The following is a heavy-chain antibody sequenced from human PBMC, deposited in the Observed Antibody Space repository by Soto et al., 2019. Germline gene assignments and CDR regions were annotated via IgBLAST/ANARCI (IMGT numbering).Heavy chain of an antibody. CDR3: ATGRRDNCSSTSCYAWYFDL. D-gene: IGHD2-2*01. V-gene: IGHV4-31*03. CDR2: IYYSGST. Sequence: QVQLQESGPGLVKPSQTLSLTCTVSGGSISSGGYYWSWIRQHPGKGLEWIGYIYYSGSTYYNPSLRSRLSISVDTSKNQFSLKLSSVTAADTAVYYCATGRRDNCSSTSCYAWYFDLWGRGTLVTVSS. CDR1: GGSISSGGYY. J-gene: IGHJ2*01.